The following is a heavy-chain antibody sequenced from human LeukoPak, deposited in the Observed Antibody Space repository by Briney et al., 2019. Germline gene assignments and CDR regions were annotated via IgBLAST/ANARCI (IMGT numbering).Heavy chain of an antibody. CDR3: ARTRRGYSGYDYHYYGMDV. V-gene: IGHV1-69*01. J-gene: IGHJ6*02. D-gene: IGHD5-12*01. CDR1: GGTFSSYA. Sequence: SVKVSCKASGGTFSSYAISWVRQAPGQGLEWMGGIIPIFGTANYAQKFQGRVTITVDESTSTAYMELSSLRSEDTAVYYCARTRRGYSGYDYHYYGMDVWGQGTTVTVSS. CDR2: IIPIFGTA.